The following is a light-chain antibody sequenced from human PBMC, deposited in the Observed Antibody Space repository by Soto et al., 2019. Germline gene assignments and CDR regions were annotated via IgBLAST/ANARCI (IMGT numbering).Light chain of an antibody. CDR3: QQYDSSPKT. Sequence: EIVLTQSPGTLSLSPGERATLSCRASQSVRSSYLAWYQQKPGQAPRLLIYGASNRATGIPDRFSGSGSGKDFTLTTSRLEPEAFAVCYCQQYDSSPKTFGQGTKVDIK. CDR2: GAS. J-gene: IGKJ1*01. V-gene: IGKV3-20*01. CDR1: QSVRSSY.